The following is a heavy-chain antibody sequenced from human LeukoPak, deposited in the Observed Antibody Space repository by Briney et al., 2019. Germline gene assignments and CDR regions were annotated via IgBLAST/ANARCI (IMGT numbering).Heavy chain of an antibody. CDR1: GFNFNRYS. CDR2: ISSSSSYI. Sequence: PGGSLRLSCAASGFNFNRYSMHWVRQAPGKGLEWVSSISSSSSYIYYADSVKGRFTISRDNAKNSLYLQMNSLRAEDTAVYYCARAFLLYGSGSHYWGQGTLVTVSS. V-gene: IGHV3-21*01. J-gene: IGHJ4*02. CDR3: ARAFLLYGSGSHY. D-gene: IGHD3-10*01.